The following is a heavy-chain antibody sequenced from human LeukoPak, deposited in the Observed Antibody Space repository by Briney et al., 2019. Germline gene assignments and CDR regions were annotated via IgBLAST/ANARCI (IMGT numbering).Heavy chain of an antibody. V-gene: IGHV4-30-2*01. CDR3: ARSRNRYDFWSGYHDY. CDR2: IYHSGST. D-gene: IGHD3-3*01. Sequence: SETLSLTCAVSGGSISSGGYSWSWLRQPPGKGLEWIGYIYHSGSTYYNPSLKSRVTISVDRSKNQFSLKLSSVTAADTAVYYCARSRNRYDFWSGYHDYWGQGTLVTVSS. J-gene: IGHJ4*02. CDR1: GGSISSGGYS.